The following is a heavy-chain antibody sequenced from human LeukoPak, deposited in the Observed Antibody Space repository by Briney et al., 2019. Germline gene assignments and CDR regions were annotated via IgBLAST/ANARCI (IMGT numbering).Heavy chain of an antibody. CDR2: IKSKTDGGTT. CDR1: GFSISNAW. J-gene: IGHJ4*02. CDR3: TTAIYGEVDY. Sequence: GGSLRLSCAASGFSISNAWMSWLRQAPGKGLEWVGRIKSKTDGGTTDYAAPVKGRFTISRDDSKNTLYLQMNSLKTDDTAVYYCTTAIYGEVDYWGQGTLVTVSS. D-gene: IGHD4-17*01. V-gene: IGHV3-15*01.